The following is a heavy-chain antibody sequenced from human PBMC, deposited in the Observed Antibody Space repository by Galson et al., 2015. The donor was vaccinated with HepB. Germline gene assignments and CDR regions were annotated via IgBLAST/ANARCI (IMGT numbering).Heavy chain of an antibody. V-gene: IGHV4-39*02. Sequence: ETLSLTCTVSGGSISRSSYYWGWIRQPPGKGLEWLGSIYESGNTDYKPSLKSRLTISLDTSKNYFSLNLNSVTAADTAVYYCATPIRYCSDISCYKSSWYFDLWGRGTLVTVSS. J-gene: IGHJ2*01. CDR3: ATPIRYCSDISCYKSSWYFDL. CDR2: IYESGNT. D-gene: IGHD2-2*02. CDR1: GGSISRSSYY.